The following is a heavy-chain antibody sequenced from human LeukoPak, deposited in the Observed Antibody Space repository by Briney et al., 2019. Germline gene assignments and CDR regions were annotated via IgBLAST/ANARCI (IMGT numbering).Heavy chain of an antibody. Sequence: SETLSLTCAVYGGSFSGYYWSWIRQPPGKGLEWIGEINHSGSTNYNPSLKSRVTISVDTSKNQFSLKLSSVTAADTAVYYCARGFRWFDPWGQGTLVTVSS. J-gene: IGHJ5*02. CDR2: INHSGST. V-gene: IGHV4-34*01. CDR1: GGSFSGYY. CDR3: ARGFRWFDP.